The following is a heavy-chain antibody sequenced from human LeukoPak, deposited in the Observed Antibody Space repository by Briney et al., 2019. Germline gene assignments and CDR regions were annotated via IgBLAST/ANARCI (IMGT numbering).Heavy chain of an antibody. V-gene: IGHV3-23*01. CDR3: AKNRGGTYKYYMDV. Sequence: GGSLRLSCAASGFTFSSYAVSWVRQASGKGLEWVSSISSSGGSTYYADSVKGRFTISRDNSKNTVYLQMGSLRAEDTAVYYCAKNRGGTYKYYMDVWGNGTTVTVSS. D-gene: IGHD1-1*01. CDR2: ISSSGGST. CDR1: GFTFSSYA. J-gene: IGHJ6*03.